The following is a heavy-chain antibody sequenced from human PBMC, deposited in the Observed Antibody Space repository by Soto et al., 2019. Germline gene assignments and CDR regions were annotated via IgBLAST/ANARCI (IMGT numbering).Heavy chain of an antibody. J-gene: IGHJ4*02. CDR2: FRTGGDDGTT. V-gene: IGHV3-23*01. CDR3: AKKVNSGPGSQYFDY. CDR1: GFTFSSYS. Sequence: GGSLRLSCAASGFTFSSYSMSWVRQAPGKGLEWVSGFRTGGDDGTTYYADSVKCRFTISRDNSKNTLFLQMNSLRAEDTAIYYCAKKVNSGPGSQYFDYWGQGTLVTVSS. D-gene: IGHD3-10*01.